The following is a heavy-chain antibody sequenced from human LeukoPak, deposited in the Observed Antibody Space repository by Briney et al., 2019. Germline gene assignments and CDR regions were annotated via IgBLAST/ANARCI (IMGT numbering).Heavy chain of an antibody. J-gene: IGHJ6*03. CDR2: IYYSGST. CDR3: ARLTYYYGSGSNAYYYYYMDV. D-gene: IGHD3-10*01. V-gene: IGHV4-59*01. Sequence: SETLSLTCAVYGGSFSGYYWSWIRQPPGKGLEWIGYIYYSGSTNYNPSLKSRVTISVDTSKNQFSLKLSSVTAADTAVYYCARLTYYYGSGSNAYYYYYMDVWGKGTTVTISS. CDR1: GGSFSGYY.